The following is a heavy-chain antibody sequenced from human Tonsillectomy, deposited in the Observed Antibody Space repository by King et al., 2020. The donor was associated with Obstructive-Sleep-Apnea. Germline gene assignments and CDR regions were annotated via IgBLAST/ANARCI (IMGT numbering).Heavy chain of an antibody. V-gene: IGHV4-31*03. CDR2: IYYSWST. Sequence: VQLQESCPGLGKPSQTLSLTCTVSGASLSSGCYYWSWIRQLPGKVLGWFWYIYYSWSTVYNPSFKSRVTISVDTYKNQFSLKLTSVTAADTSVCYCARGCAGTPRGPWFDPWGQGTLVTVSS. D-gene: IGHD2-21*01. CDR1: GASLSSGCYY. J-gene: IGHJ5*02. CDR3: ARGCAGTPRGPWFDP.